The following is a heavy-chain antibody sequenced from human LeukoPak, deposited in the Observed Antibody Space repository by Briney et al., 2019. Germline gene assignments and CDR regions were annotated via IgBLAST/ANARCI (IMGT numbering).Heavy chain of an antibody. Sequence: ASVKVSCKASGYTFTSYDINWVRQATGQGLEWMGWMNPNSGNTGYAQKFQGRVTITRNTSISTAYMELNSLRSEDTAVYYCARGYYSGYDHKERRRYYYMDVWGKGTTVTVSS. V-gene: IGHV1-8*03. J-gene: IGHJ6*03. D-gene: IGHD5-12*01. CDR3: ARGYYSGYDHKERRRYYYMDV. CDR2: MNPNSGNT. CDR1: GYTFTSYD.